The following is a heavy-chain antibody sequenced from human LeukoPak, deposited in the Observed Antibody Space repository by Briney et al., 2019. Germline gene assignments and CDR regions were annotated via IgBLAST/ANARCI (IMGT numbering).Heavy chain of an antibody. V-gene: IGHV1-2*02. CDR1: GYTFTAYS. CDR3: ARDPDPLDWGSFRYFDY. D-gene: IGHD3/OR15-3a*01. J-gene: IGHJ4*02. Sequence: GASVKVSCKASGYTFTAYSMHWVRQAPGQGLEWMGWINPNSGGTNYAQKFQGRVTMTRDTSISTAYMELSRLRSDDTAVYYCARDPDPLDWGSFRYFDYWGQGTLVTVSS. CDR2: INPNSGGT.